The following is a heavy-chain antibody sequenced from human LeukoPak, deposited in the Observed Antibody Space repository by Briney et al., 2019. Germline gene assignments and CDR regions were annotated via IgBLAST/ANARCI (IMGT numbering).Heavy chain of an antibody. D-gene: IGHD6-19*01. Sequence: SETLSLTCAVNGGSFSGYYWSWIRQPPGKELEWIGEINHSGSTNYNPSLKSRVTISVDTSKNQFSLKLSSVTAADTAVYYCARGRKTAAGQYSSGWMISWYYFDYWGQGTLVTVSS. CDR2: INHSGST. V-gene: IGHV4-34*01. CDR1: GGSFSGYY. J-gene: IGHJ4*02. CDR3: ARGRKTAAGQYSSGWMISWYYFDY.